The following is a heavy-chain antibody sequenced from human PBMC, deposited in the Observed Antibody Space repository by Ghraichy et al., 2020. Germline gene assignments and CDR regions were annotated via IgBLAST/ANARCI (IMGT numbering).Heavy chain of an antibody. V-gene: IGHV3-30*18. CDR1: GFTFSSYG. D-gene: IGHD3-16*01. CDR3: AKDWAAFDI. CDR2: ISYDGSNK. J-gene: IGHJ3*02. Sequence: GGSLRLSCAASGFTFSSYGMHWVRQAPGKGLEWVAVISYDGSNKYYADSVKGRFTISRDNSKNTLYLQMNSLRAEDTAVYYCAKDWAAFDIWGQGTMVTVSS.